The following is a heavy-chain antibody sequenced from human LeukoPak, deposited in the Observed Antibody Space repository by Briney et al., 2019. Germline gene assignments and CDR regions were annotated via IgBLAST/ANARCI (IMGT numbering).Heavy chain of an antibody. J-gene: IGHJ4*02. D-gene: IGHD3-22*01. CDR1: GGSISSYY. CDR3: ARHAYYDSSAGIDY. V-gene: IGHV4-59*08. Sequence: PSETLSLTCTVSGGSISSYYWSWIRQPPGKGLEWIGYIYYSGSTNYNPSLKSRVTISVDTSKNQFSLKLSSVTAADTAVYYCARHAYYDSSAGIDYWGQGTLVTVSS. CDR2: IYYSGST.